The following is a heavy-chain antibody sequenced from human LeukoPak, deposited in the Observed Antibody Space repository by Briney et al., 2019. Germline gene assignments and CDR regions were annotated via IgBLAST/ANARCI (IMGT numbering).Heavy chain of an antibody. V-gene: IGHV4-39*07. J-gene: IGHJ4*02. Sequence: PSETLSLTCTVSDDSISNNNYYWGWIRQPPGKGLEWIGSIYYSGTTYYNPSLKSRVTISVDTSKNQFSLKLSSVTAADTAVYYCARGKRYYYDSSGEFDYWGQGTLVTVSS. CDR3: ARGKRYYYDSSGEFDY. CDR1: DDSISNNNYY. CDR2: IYYSGTT. D-gene: IGHD3-22*01.